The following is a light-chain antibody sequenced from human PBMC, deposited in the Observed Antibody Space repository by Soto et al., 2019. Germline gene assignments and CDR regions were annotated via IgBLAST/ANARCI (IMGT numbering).Light chain of an antibody. J-gene: IGKJ1*01. CDR2: GAS. CDR3: QQYNNWPRT. Sequence: ELVMTQSPATLSVSPGERATLSCRASQSVSSNLAWYQQKHGQAPTLLIYGASTRATGIPARFSGSGSGTELTITISSLQSEDFEVYYCQQYNNWPRTFGQGTKVDIK. V-gene: IGKV3-15*01. CDR1: QSVSSN.